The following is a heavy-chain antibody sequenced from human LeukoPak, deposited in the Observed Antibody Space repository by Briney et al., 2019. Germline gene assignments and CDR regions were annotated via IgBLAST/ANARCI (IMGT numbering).Heavy chain of an antibody. J-gene: IGHJ4*02. CDR2: IKQDGSEE. CDR3: ARGANWAFDF. V-gene: IGHV3-7*05. CDR1: GFTFSTYW. D-gene: IGHD7-27*01. Sequence: GGSLRLSCAASGFTFSTYWMSWVRQVPGIGLEWVANIKQDGSEEYYVDSVKGRFTISRDNAKNSLFLQMNSLRAEDTAVYYCARGANWAFDFWGQGTLVTVSS.